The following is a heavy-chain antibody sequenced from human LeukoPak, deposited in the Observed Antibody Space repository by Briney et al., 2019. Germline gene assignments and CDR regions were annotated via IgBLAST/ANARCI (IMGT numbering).Heavy chain of an antibody. V-gene: IGHV3-30*03. CDR2: ISYDGSNK. CDR1: GFTFSSYG. CDR3: ARDSPNGSS. D-gene: IGHD6-13*01. Sequence: GGFLRLSCAASGFTFSSYGMHWVRQAPGKGLEWVAVISYDGSNKYYADSVKGRFTISRDNAKNSLYLQMNSLRAEDTAVYYCARDSPNGSSWGQGTLVTVSS. J-gene: IGHJ4*02.